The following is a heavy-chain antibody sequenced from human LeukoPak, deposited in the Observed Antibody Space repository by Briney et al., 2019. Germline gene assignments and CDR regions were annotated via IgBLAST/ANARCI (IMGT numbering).Heavy chain of an antibody. J-gene: IGHJ4*02. D-gene: IGHD3-10*01. CDR3: AKEGTYYYGSGSAYFDY. V-gene: IGHV3-30*04. CDR1: GFTFESYT. CDR2: ISYDGSNK. Sequence: GGSLRLSCAASGFTFESYTIHWVRQAPGKGLEWVAVISYDGSNKYYADSVKGRFTISRDNSKNTLYVQMNRLRAEDTAVYYCAKEGTYYYGSGSAYFDYWGQGTLVTVSS.